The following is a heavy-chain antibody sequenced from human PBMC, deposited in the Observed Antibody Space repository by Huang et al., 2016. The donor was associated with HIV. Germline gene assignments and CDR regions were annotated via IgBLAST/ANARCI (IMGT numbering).Heavy chain of an antibody. J-gene: IGHJ5*02. Sequence: EVQLVESGGGLVQPGGSLRLCCAASGFTFSSYGMRWVRQAPGKGMEWVAKIKQDGSEKYYVDSVKGRFTISRDNAKNSLYLQMNSLRAEDTAVYYCARPSTWGQGTLVTVSS. V-gene: IGHV3-7*01. CDR1: GFTFSSYG. CDR3: ARPST. D-gene: IGHD2-2*01. CDR2: IKQDGSEK.